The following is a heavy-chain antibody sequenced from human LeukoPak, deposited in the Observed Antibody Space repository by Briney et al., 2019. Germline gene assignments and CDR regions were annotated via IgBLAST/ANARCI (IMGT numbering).Heavy chain of an antibody. CDR1: GFIFSSYW. J-gene: IGHJ4*02. V-gene: IGHV3-7*01. CDR2: IKQDGSEK. Sequence: SGGSLRLSCAASGFIFSSYWMSWVRQAPGKGLEWVANIKQDGSEKYYVDSVKGRFTISRDNAKNSLYLQMNSLRAEDTAVYYCARAHYTAMGDYWGQGTLVTVSS. D-gene: IGHD5-18*01. CDR3: ARAHYTAMGDY.